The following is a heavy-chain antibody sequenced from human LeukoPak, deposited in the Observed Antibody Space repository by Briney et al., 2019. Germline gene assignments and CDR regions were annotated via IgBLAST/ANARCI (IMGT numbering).Heavy chain of an antibody. J-gene: IGHJ4*02. CDR2: ISSSSTI. V-gene: IGHV3-48*01. CDR3: AREGPAIVGALGY. D-gene: IGHD1-26*01. CDR1: GFTFSTYS. Sequence: PGGSLRLSCVASGFTFSTYSMNWVRQAPGKGLEWVSYISSSSTIYYADSVKGRFTISRDNAKNSLYLQMNSLRAEDTAVYYCAREGPAIVGALGYWGQGTLVTVSS.